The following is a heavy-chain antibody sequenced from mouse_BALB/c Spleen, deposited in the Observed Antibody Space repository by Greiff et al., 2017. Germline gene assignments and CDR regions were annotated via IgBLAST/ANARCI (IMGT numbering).Heavy chain of an antibody. CDR2: ISNGGGST. V-gene: IGHV5-12-2*01. CDR1: GFTFSSYT. Sequence: EVMLVESGGGLVQPGGSLKLSCAASGFTFSSYTMSWVRQTPEKRLEWVAYISNGGGSTYYPDTVKGRFTISRDNAKNTLYLQMSSLKSEDTAMYYCARHRALTTMILDYWGQGTTLTVSS. J-gene: IGHJ2*01. D-gene: IGHD2-4*01. CDR3: ARHRALTTMILDY.